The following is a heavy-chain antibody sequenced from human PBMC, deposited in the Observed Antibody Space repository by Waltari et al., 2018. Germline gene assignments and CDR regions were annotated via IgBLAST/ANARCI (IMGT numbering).Heavy chain of an antibody. CDR1: NYSISRGFY. CDR3: ARNNRGAGAFDF. D-gene: IGHD3-10*01. CDR2: IFHNGLS. Sequence: QVHLQESGPGLVKPSETLSLPCAVSNYSISRGFYWAWIRQPPGGGLEWIGRIFHNGLSYYNPSLRSRVIMSVDTSKNQLSLRLNSVTATDAAVYSCARNNRGAGAFDFWGQGILVTVSS. J-gene: IGHJ4*02. V-gene: IGHV4-38-2*01.